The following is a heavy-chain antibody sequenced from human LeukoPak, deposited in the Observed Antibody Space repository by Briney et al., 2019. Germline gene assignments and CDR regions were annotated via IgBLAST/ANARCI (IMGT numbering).Heavy chain of an antibody. CDR1: GFTFSIYA. D-gene: IGHD6-6*01. Sequence: GRSLRLSCAASGFTFSIYAMHWVRQAPGKGLEWVAVISYDGSNKYYADSVKGRFTISRDNSKNTLYLQMNSLRAEDTAVYYCARDQYSSSSGYFDYWGQGTLVTVSS. J-gene: IGHJ4*02. CDR3: ARDQYSSSSGYFDY. V-gene: IGHV3-30*01. CDR2: ISYDGSNK.